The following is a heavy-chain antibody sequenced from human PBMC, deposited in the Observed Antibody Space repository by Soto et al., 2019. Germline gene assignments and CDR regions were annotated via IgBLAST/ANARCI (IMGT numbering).Heavy chain of an antibody. V-gene: IGHV1-8*01. CDR2: MNPNSGNT. D-gene: IGHD3-10*01. J-gene: IGHJ4*02. Sequence: GASVKVSCKASGYTFTSYDINWVRQATGQGLEWMGWMNPNSGNTGYAQKFQGRVTMTRNTSISTAYMELSSLRSEDTAVYYCARGSAQGWFGETSTHDYWGQGTLVTVSS. CDR3: ARGSAQGWFGETSTHDY. CDR1: GYTFTSYD.